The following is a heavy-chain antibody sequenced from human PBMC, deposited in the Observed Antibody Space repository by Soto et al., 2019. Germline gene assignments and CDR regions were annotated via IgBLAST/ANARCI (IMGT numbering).Heavy chain of an antibody. CDR3: ARPYVLRFLEWFPGDY. D-gene: IGHD3-3*01. J-gene: IGHJ4*02. CDR1: GYTFTSYC. V-gene: IGHV1-18*01. Sequence: XSVKVSFNASGYTFTSYCISLLRQAPGQGLEWMGWISAYNGNTNYAQKLQGRVTMTTDTSTSTAYMELRSLRSDDTAVYYCARPYVLRFLEWFPGDYWGQGTLVTVSS. CDR2: ISAYNGNT.